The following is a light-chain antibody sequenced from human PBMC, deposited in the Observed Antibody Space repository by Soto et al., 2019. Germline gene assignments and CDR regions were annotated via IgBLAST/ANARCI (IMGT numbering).Light chain of an antibody. J-gene: IGLJ1*01. CDR2: EVS. CDR3: SSYTSTTTLV. V-gene: IGLV2-14*01. CDR1: SNDVGRYDY. Sequence: QSVLTEPACVSVSPGQSITISCTGTSNDVGRYDYVSWYQQHPGKVPKLIISEVSDRPSGVSNRFSGSKSGNTASLTISGLQSEDEADYYCSSYTSTTTLVFGTGTKVTVL.